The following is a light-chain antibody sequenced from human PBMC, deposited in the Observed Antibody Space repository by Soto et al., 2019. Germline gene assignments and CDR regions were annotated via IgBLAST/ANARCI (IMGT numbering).Light chain of an antibody. CDR1: QSVPRNF. CDR3: QRCATAPLT. CDR2: DAS. J-gene: IGKJ1*01. Sequence: EIVLTQSPGTLSLFPGERATLSCRASQSVPRNFLAWYQHKPGQAPRLLIDDASNRATGIPDRFSGSGSGTDFTLTISSLEPEGSAVYYWQRCATAPLTFGQGTKVEIK. V-gene: IGKV3-20*01.